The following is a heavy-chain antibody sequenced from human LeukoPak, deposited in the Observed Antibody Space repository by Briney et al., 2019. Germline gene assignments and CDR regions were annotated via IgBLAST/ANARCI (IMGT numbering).Heavy chain of an antibody. J-gene: IGHJ1*01. CDR1: GFTFSTYW. Sequence: GGSLRLSCAASGFTFSTYWMHWVRQAAGKGLVWVSRIKSDGSTNYADSVKGRFTISRDNAKNTVSLQMNSLRPEDTGVYYCARAPSEIGGYYPEYFRHWGQGTLVTVSS. CDR3: ARAPSEIGGYYPEYFRH. D-gene: IGHD3-22*01. CDR2: IKSDGST. V-gene: IGHV3-74*01.